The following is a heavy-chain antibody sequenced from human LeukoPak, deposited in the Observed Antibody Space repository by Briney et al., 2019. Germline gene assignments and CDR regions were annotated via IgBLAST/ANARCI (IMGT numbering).Heavy chain of an antibody. D-gene: IGHD6-13*01. Sequence: PVGSLRLSCAASGFTFSSYNMNWVRQAPGLGLEWVSSICPGSRTIYSAASVKGRFTISRDNAKNSLYLQMNSLRDEDTAVYYCARSKQLDYWGQGTLVTVSS. CDR3: ARSKQLDY. V-gene: IGHV3-48*02. CDR2: ICPGSRTI. CDR1: GFTFSSYN. J-gene: IGHJ4*02.